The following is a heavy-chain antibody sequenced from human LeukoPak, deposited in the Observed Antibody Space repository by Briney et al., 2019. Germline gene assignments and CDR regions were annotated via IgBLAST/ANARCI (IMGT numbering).Heavy chain of an antibody. D-gene: IGHD2-15*01. V-gene: IGHV4-59*08. Sequence: SQTLSLTCTVSGGSISSYYWSWIRQPPGKGLEWIGYIYYSGSTNYNPSLKSRVTISVDTSKNQFSLKLSSVTAADTAVYYCARHVRYCSGGSCYSPRNWFDPWGQGTLVTVSS. J-gene: IGHJ5*02. CDR3: ARHVRYCSGGSCYSPRNWFDP. CDR2: IYYSGST. CDR1: GGSISSYY.